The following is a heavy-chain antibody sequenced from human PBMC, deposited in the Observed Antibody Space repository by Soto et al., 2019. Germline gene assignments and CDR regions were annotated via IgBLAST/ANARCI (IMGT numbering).Heavy chain of an antibody. D-gene: IGHD4-17*01. CDR3: TTDQTTVTAQVFDY. CDR2: IKSKTDGGTT. J-gene: IGHJ4*02. CDR1: GFTFSNAW. Sequence: GGSLRLSCAASGFTFSNAWMSWVRQAPGKGLEWVGRIKSKTDGGTTDYAAPVKGRFTISRDDSKNTLYLQMKSLKTEDTAVYYCTTDQTTVTAQVFDYWGQGTLVTVSS. V-gene: IGHV3-15*01.